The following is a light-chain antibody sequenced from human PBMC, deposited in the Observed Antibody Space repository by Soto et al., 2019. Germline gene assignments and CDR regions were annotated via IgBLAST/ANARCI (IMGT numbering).Light chain of an antibody. CDR1: KNDVGFYDF. CDR2: EVV. Sequence: QSVLTQPPSASGSPGQSVTISCTGTKNDVGFYDFVSWYQHRPGKAPRLIIYEVVQRPSAVPDRFSGSKSGNTAALTVSGLQAADEADYFCKSYAGSNNYVFGSGTKL. CDR3: KSYAGSNNYV. J-gene: IGLJ1*01. V-gene: IGLV2-8*01.